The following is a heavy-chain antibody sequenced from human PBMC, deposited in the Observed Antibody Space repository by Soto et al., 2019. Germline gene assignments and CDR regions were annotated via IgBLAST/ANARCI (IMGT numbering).Heavy chain of an antibody. Sequence: SEILSLTCSVSGGSISSSSYYWAWIRQPPGKGLQWIGSIHYSGRIYYHPSLRSRVTISVDTSKNQFSLNLSSATAADTALYYCARANGTYSFYWGQGTLVTVSS. J-gene: IGHJ4*02. CDR2: IHYSGRI. CDR3: ARANGTYSFY. CDR1: GGSISSSSYY. V-gene: IGHV4-39*01. D-gene: IGHD1-26*01.